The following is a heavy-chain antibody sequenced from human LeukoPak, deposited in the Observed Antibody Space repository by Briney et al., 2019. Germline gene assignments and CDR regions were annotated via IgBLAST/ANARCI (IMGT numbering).Heavy chain of an antibody. V-gene: IGHV5-51*01. CDR1: GYSFSSYW. CDR3: ARHVDGGSTSCPFDP. J-gene: IGHJ5*02. D-gene: IGHD2-2*01. CDR2: IYPGDSTP. Sequence: GESLKISCKGSGYSFSSYWIGWVRQMPGKGLEWMGIIYPGDSTPRYSPSFQGQVIISADKSINTAYLQWSSLKASDTAIYYCARHVDGGSTSCPFDPWGQGTLVTVSS.